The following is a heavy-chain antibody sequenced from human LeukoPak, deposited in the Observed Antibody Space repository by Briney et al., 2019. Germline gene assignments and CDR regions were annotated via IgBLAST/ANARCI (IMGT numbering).Heavy chain of an antibody. V-gene: IGHV1-24*01. CDR2: FDPEDGET. CDR3: ASPQILTGYPHHYGMDV. CDR1: GYTLTELS. D-gene: IGHD3-9*01. Sequence: GASVTVSCKVSGYTLTELSMHWVRQAPGKGLEWMGGFDPEDGETIYAQKFQGRVTMTEDTSTDTAYMELSSLRSEDTAVYYCASPQILTGYPHHYGMDVWGKGTTVTVSS. J-gene: IGHJ6*04.